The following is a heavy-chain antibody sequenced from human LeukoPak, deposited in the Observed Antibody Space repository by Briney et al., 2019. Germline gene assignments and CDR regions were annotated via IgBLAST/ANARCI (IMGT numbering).Heavy chain of an antibody. Sequence: GGSLRLSCAASGFTFSRYSMNWVRQAPGKVLEWVSSISISSNYIYYPDSLKGRFTISRDNSKNTLYLQMNSLRAEDTAVYYCAKDSRTTHAFDIWGQGTMVTVSS. V-gene: IGHV3-21*01. CDR1: GFTFSRYS. D-gene: IGHD2/OR15-2a*01. J-gene: IGHJ3*02. CDR3: AKDSRTTHAFDI. CDR2: ISISSNYI.